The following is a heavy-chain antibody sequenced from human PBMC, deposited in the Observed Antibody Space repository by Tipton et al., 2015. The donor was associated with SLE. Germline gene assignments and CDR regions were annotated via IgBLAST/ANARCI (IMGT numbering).Heavy chain of an antibody. CDR3: ARIWGPDWYFDL. D-gene: IGHD7-27*01. J-gene: IGHJ2*01. CDR2: IWFDGSKK. CDR1: GFTFSSYW. Sequence: SLRLSCAASGFTFSSYWMSWVRQAPGKGLEWVAMIWFDGSKKYYGDSVKGRFTVSRDNAKNSLFLQMNSLRAEDTAVYYCARIWGPDWYFDLWGRGTLVTVSS. V-gene: IGHV3-7*01.